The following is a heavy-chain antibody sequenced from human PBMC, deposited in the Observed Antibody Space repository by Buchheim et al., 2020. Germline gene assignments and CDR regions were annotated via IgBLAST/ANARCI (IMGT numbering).Heavy chain of an antibody. V-gene: IGHV4-59*08. D-gene: IGHD6-13*01. J-gene: IGHJ5*02. CDR1: GGSISNYY. Sequence: QVQLQESGPGLVKPSETLSLTCTVSGGSISNYYWNWFRQPPGKEMEWIGYIYSSGNTNYNPSLKSRVTISIDTSKNQFSLRLSSVTAADTAVYYCARSPRIASRENWFDPWGQGTL. CDR2: IYSSGNT. CDR3: ARSPRIASRENWFDP.